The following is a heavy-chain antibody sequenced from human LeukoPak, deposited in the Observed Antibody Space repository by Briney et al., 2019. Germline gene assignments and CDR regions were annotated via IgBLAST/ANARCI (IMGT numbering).Heavy chain of an antibody. J-gene: IGHJ5*02. CDR1: GGSIRNYNNY. Sequence: SETLSLTCIVSGGSIRNYNNYWGWIRQPPGKGLEWIGSVYYTGSTYYNPSLQSRITVSVATSKNQFSLKLSSVTAADTAVYYCARVRGTTVVTNWFDPWGQGTLVTVSS. CDR2: VYYTGST. D-gene: IGHD4-23*01. V-gene: IGHV4-39*01. CDR3: ARVRGTTVVTNWFDP.